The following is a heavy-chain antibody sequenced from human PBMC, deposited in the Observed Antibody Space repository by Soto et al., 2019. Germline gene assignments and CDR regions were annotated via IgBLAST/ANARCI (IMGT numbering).Heavy chain of an antibody. V-gene: IGHV1-18*01. J-gene: IGHJ4*02. CDR1: GYDFINYG. D-gene: IGHD3-10*01. CDR2: ISAHSGST. CDR3: ARVISGFVFPGDHDS. Sequence: QVHVVQSGPEVKKPGASVKISCKTSGYDFINYGISWVRQAPGQGLEWMGWISAHSGSTYYAQNFEGRVFMTTDISTPTAYLELRSPRSDDTAIYYWARVISGFVFPGDHDSWGQGTRLTFSS.